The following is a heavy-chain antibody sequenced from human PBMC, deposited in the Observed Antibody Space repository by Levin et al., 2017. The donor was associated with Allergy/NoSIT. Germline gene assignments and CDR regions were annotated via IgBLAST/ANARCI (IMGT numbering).Heavy chain of an antibody. D-gene: IGHD3-10*01. Sequence: PRASVKVSCAASGFTFSSFWMTWVRQAPGKGLEWVANIKQDGSEKYYVDSVKGRFTISRDNARNSLYLQMNSLGAEDTAVYYCARGRGIDYWGQGALVIVSS. CDR2: IKQDGSEK. J-gene: IGHJ4*02. CDR3: ARGRGIDY. CDR1: GFTFSSFW. V-gene: IGHV3-7*04.